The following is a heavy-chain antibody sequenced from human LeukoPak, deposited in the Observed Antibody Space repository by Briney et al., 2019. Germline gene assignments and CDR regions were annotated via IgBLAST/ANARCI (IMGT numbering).Heavy chain of an antibody. Sequence: GASVKVSCKTYGSTFTWYLIHWVRQAPGQGLEWVGTINPRGPITSYAERFQGRVTLTEDTSTNTFYMELSSLTSDDTAAYFCARPAYCDGTNCGYWLDPWGPGTLVTVSS. CDR3: ARPAYCDGTNCGYWLDP. D-gene: IGHD2-21*01. CDR1: GSTFTWYL. V-gene: IGHV1-46*01. CDR2: INPRGPIT. J-gene: IGHJ5*02.